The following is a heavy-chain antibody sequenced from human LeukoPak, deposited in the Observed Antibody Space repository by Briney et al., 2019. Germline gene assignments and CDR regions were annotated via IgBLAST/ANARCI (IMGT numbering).Heavy chain of an antibody. Sequence: SETLSLTCAVYGGSFSGYYWSWIRQPPGKGLEWIGEINHSGSTNYNPSLKSRVTISVDTSKNQFSLKLSSVTAADTAVYYCARASSKYSSSWPPGYWGQGTLVTVSS. CDR3: ARASSKYSSSWPPGY. J-gene: IGHJ4*02. CDR1: GGSFSGYY. CDR2: INHSGST. D-gene: IGHD6-13*01. V-gene: IGHV4-34*01.